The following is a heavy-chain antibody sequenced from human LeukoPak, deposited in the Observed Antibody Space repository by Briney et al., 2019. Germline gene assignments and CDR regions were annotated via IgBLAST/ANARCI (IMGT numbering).Heavy chain of an antibody. J-gene: IGHJ3*02. D-gene: IGHD2-2*03. V-gene: IGHV3-48*03. Sequence: GGSLRLSCAASGFTFSSYEMNWVRQAPGKGLEWVSYISSSGSTIYYADSVKGRFTISRDNAKNSLYLQMNSLRAEDTAIYYCARENGGYCSSTSCPGGDAFDIWAKGTMVTVS. CDR3: ARENGGYCSSTSCPGGDAFDI. CDR1: GFTFSSYE. CDR2: ISSSGSTI.